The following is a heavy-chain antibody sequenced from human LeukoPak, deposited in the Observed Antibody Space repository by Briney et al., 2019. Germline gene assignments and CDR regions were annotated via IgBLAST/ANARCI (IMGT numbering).Heavy chain of an antibody. CDR2: IIPIFGTA. D-gene: IGHD6-13*01. CDR3: ASVEQQLDDAFDI. CDR1: GGTFSSYA. V-gene: IGHV1-69*13. Sequence: SVKVSCKASGGTFSSYAISWVRQAPGQGLERMGGIIPIFGTANYAQKFQGRVTITADESTSTAYMELSSLRSEDTAVYYCASVEQQLDDAFDIWGQGTMVTVSS. J-gene: IGHJ3*02.